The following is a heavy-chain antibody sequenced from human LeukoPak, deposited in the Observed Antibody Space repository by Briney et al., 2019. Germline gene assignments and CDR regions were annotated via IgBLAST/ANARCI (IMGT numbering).Heavy chain of an antibody. V-gene: IGHV3-21*01. CDR2: ISSSSSYI. CDR1: GFYFRSFN. J-gene: IGHJ6*04. CDR3: ATTLEVNV. Sequence: GGSLRLSCAASGFYFRSFNMNWVRQAPGKGLERVSSISSSSSYIDYADSVRGRFTISRDNAKNSLYLQMNSLRVEDTAVYYCATTLEVNVWGKGTTVTVSS.